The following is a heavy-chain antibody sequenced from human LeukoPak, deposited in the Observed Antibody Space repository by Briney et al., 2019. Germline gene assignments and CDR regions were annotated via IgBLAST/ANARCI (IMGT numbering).Heavy chain of an antibody. CDR3: ARDSYCYDSSGYYWFDR. J-gene: IGHJ5*02. Sequence: SETLSLTCTVSGGSISSYYWSWIRQPAGKGLEWIGRIYTSGSTNYNPSLKSRVTMSVDTSKNQFSLKLSSVTAADTAVYYCARDSYCYDSSGYYWFDRWGQGTLVTVSS. D-gene: IGHD3-22*01. CDR1: GGSISSYY. V-gene: IGHV4-4*07. CDR2: IYTSGST.